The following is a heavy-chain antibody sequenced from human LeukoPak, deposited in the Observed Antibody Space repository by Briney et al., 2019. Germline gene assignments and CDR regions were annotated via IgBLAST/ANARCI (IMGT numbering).Heavy chain of an antibody. CDR2: LSGSGDRT. CDR3: ARQHREAYCGGDCYSHWHFDL. CDR1: GFTFNTYG. Sequence: PGGSLRLSCAASGFTFNTYGMSWVRQAPGKGLEWLSALSGSGDRTYYADSVKGRFTISRDNAKNSLYLQMNSLRAEDTAVYYCARQHREAYCGGDCYSHWHFDLWGRGTLVTVSS. J-gene: IGHJ2*01. V-gene: IGHV3-23*01. D-gene: IGHD2-21*02.